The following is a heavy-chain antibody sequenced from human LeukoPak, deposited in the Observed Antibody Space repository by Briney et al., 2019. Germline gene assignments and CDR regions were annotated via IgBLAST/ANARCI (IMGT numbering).Heavy chain of an antibody. D-gene: IGHD2-2*01. J-gene: IGHJ6*02. CDR3: ARDRVGYCSSTSCYNYYYGMDV. CDR2: ISSSGSTI. V-gene: IGHV3-11*01. Sequence: GGSLRLSCAASGFTFSVYYMSWIRQAPGKGLEWVSYISSSGSTIYYADSVKGRFTISRDNAKNSLYLQMNSLRAEDTAVYYCARDRVGYCSSTSCYNYYYGMDVWGQGTTVTVSS. CDR1: GFTFSVYY.